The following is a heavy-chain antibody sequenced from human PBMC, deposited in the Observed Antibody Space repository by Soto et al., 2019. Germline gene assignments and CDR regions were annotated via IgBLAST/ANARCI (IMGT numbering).Heavy chain of an antibody. D-gene: IGHD4-17*01. Sequence: SQTLSLTCAISGDSVSSNSAAWNWIRQSPSRGLEWLGRTYYRSKWYNDYAVSVKSRMTINPDTSKNQFSLQLNSVTPEDTAVYYCAREHDYGDYAATYNWFDPWGQGTLVTVSS. V-gene: IGHV6-1*01. CDR1: GDSVSSNSAA. J-gene: IGHJ5*02. CDR2: TYYRSKWYN. CDR3: AREHDYGDYAATYNWFDP.